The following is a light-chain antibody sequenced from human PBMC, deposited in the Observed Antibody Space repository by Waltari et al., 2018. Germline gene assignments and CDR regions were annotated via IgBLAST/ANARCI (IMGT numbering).Light chain of an antibody. V-gene: IGLV1-40*01. CDR3: QSYDSSLSGVV. J-gene: IGLJ2*01. CDR2: GNS. CDR1: RSNIGAGYD. Sequence: QSVLTQPPSVSGAPGQRVPISCTGRRSNIGAGYDVHWYQQLPGTAPKLLIYGNSNRPSGVPDRFSGSKSGTSASLAITGLQAEDEADYYCQSYDSSLSGVVFGGGTKLTVL.